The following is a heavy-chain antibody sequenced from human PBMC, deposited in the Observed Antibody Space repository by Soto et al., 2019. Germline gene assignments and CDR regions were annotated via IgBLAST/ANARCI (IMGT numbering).Heavy chain of an antibody. CDR2: IYYSGNT. CDR3: ARKKGYSYGPHYFDY. Sequence: QVQLQESGPGLVKPSQTLSLTCTVSGGSISSGDYYWSWIRQHPGKGLEWIGYIYYSGNTFYNPSLKSRVTISLDTSKNQFSLKLSSVTAADTALYYCARKKGYSYGPHYFDYWGQGTLVAVSS. CDR1: GGSISSGDYY. D-gene: IGHD5-18*01. V-gene: IGHV4-31*03. J-gene: IGHJ4*02.